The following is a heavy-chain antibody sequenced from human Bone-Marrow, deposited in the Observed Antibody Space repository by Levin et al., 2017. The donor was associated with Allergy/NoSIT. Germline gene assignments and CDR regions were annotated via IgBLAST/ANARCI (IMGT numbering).Heavy chain of an antibody. CDR2: IYYSGST. V-gene: IGHV4-30-4*01. CDR1: GGSISSGDYY. Sequence: PSETLSLTCTVSGGSISSGDYYWSWIRQPPGTGLEWIGYIYYSGSTYYNPSLKSRVTISVDTSKNQFSLKLSSVTAADTAVYYCAREPRYGGTDYWGQGTLVTVSS. CDR3: AREPRYGGTDY. J-gene: IGHJ4*02. D-gene: IGHD4-23*01.